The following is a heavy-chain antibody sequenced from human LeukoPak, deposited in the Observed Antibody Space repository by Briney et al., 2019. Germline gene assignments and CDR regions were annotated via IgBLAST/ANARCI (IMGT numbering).Heavy chain of an antibody. J-gene: IGHJ4*02. CDR1: GYTFTSYY. Sequence: ASVKVSCKASGYTFTSYYMHWVRQAPGQGLEWMGWINTNTGNPTYAQGFTGRFVFSLDTSVSTAYLQISSLKAEDTAVYYCARAPSIAVAGYFDYWGQGTLVTVSS. D-gene: IGHD6-19*01. CDR2: INTNTGNP. V-gene: IGHV7-4-1*02. CDR3: ARAPSIAVAGYFDY.